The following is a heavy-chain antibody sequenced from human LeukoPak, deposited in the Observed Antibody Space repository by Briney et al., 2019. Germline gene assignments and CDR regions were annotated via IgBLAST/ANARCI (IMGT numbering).Heavy chain of an antibody. Sequence: ASVKVSCKAFGYTFTSNYMHWVRQAPGQGLEWMGWINPNSGGTNYAQKFQGRVTMTTDTSISTAYMELSRLRSDDTAVYYCARDRGTILELDYWGQGTLVTVSS. CDR2: INPNSGGT. D-gene: IGHD3-3*01. V-gene: IGHV1-2*02. CDR3: ARDRGTILELDY. J-gene: IGHJ4*02. CDR1: GYTFTSNY.